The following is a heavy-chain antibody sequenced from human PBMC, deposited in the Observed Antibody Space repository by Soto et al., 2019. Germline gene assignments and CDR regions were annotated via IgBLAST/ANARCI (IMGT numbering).Heavy chain of an antibody. CDR3: ARDWSAAAGMGFGY. J-gene: IGHJ4*02. CDR2: IYSGGST. D-gene: IGHD6-13*01. CDR1: GFTVSSNY. V-gene: IGHV3-66*01. Sequence: EVQLVESGGGLVQPGGSLRLSCAASGFTVSSNYMSWVRQAPGKGLEWVSVIYSGGSTYYADSVKGRFTISRDNSKNTLYLQMNSLRAEDTAVYYCARDWSAAAGMGFGYWGQGTLVTVSS.